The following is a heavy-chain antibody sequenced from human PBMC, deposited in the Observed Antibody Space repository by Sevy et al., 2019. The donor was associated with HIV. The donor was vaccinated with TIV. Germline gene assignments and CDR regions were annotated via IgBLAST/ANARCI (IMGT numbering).Heavy chain of an antibody. J-gene: IGHJ4*02. CDR3: ARGGGYCGGDCYSIDY. Sequence: GGSLRLSCAASEFTFSSYVTHWVRQAPGKGLEWVALIWYDGTIKYYADSVKGRFTISRDNSKDTLFLQMNSLTPEDTAVYYCARGGGYCGGDCYSIDYWGQGALVTVSS. CDR2: IWYDGTIK. V-gene: IGHV3-33*08. CDR1: EFTFSSYV. D-gene: IGHD2-21*02.